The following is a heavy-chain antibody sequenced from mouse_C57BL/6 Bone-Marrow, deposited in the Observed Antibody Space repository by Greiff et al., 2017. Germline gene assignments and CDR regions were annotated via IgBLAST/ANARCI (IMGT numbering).Heavy chain of an antibody. CDR3: AREGDCHWYFDV. Sequence: VQLQESGAELARPGASVKLSCKASGYTFTSYGISWVKQRTGQGLEWIGEIYPRSGNTYYNEKFKGKATLTADKSSSTAYMELSSLTSEDSAVYFCAREGDCHWYFDVWGTGTTVTVSS. V-gene: IGHV1-81*01. CDR1: GYTFTSYG. CDR2: IYPRSGNT. J-gene: IGHJ1*03.